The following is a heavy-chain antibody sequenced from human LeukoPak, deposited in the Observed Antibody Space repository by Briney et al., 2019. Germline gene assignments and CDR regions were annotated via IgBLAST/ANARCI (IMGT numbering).Heavy chain of an antibody. Sequence: SETLSLTCTVSGGSISSYYWSWIRQPPGKGLEWIGYIYYSGSTNYNPSLKSRVTISVDTSKNQFSLMLSSVTAADTAVYYCARGAIVGATTFDYWGQGTLVTVSS. J-gene: IGHJ4*02. CDR3: ARGAIVGATTFDY. V-gene: IGHV4-59*01. CDR2: IYYSGST. CDR1: GGSISSYY. D-gene: IGHD1-26*01.